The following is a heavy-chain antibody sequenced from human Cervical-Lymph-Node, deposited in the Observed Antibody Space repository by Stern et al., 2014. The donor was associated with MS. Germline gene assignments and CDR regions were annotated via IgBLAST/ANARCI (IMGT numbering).Heavy chain of an antibody. J-gene: IGHJ4*02. Sequence: QVQLVQSGAEVKKPGASVKVSCKASGYTFTSHGISWVRQAPGQGLEWMGWISAYSGTTNYTQKLQGRVTMTTDTSTTTAYMELRSLRSDDTAVYDSSGYPRMDYWGQGTLVTVPS. CDR3: SGYPRMDY. CDR1: GYTFTSHG. D-gene: IGHD3-22*01. V-gene: IGHV1-18*01. CDR2: ISAYSGTT.